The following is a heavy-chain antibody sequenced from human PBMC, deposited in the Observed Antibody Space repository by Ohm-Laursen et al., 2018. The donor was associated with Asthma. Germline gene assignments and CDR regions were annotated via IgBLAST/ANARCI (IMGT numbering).Heavy chain of an antibody. J-gene: IGHJ4*02. V-gene: IGHV3-30-3*01. CDR3: ARDVMEWYLPAFDF. CDR2: GGSYYDGGLK. CDR1: GFTFRSYA. Sequence: SLRLSCAATGFTFRSYAMHWVRQALGKGLEWVAVGGSYYDGGLKYYADSVNGRFTVSRDDSKNTLYLQMNSLRPDDTAVYYCARDVMEWYLPAFDFWGQGTLVTVSS. D-gene: IGHD3-3*01.